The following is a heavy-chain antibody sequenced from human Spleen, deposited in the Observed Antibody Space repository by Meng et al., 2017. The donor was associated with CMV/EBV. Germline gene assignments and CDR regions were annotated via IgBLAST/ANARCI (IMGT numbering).Heavy chain of an antibody. CDR3: ARDIVGTNYFDY. D-gene: IGHD1-26*01. CDR2: IYFSGTT. J-gene: IGHJ4*02. CDR1: GASISSGGFY. V-gene: IGHV4-31*02. Sequence: VSGASISSGGFYWSWVRQHPGKGLEWIGFIYFSGTTYYNPSLKSRITLSLDTSKNQFSLKLTSVTAADTAVYYCARDIVGTNYFDYWGQGILVTVSS.